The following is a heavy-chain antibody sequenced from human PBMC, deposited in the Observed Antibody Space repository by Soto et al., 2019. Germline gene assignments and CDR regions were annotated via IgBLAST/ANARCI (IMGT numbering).Heavy chain of an antibody. CDR2: IYWDDDK. Sequence: QITLKESGPTLVKPTQTLTLTCTFSGFSLSASGVGVGWIRQPPGKALEWLALIYWDDDKRYSPSLKSRLTTPKDTYKKQVVLTMTNMDPADTATYCCAHRRIAMTQNWFDPWGQGTLVTVSS. CDR3: AHRRIAMTQNWFDP. V-gene: IGHV2-5*02. J-gene: IGHJ5*02. D-gene: IGHD6-13*01. CDR1: GFSLSASGVG.